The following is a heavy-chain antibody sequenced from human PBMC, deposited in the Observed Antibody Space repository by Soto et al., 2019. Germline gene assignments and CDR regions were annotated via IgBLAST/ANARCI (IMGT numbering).Heavy chain of an antibody. CDR2: ISAYNGNT. Sequence: QVQRVQSGAEVKKPGASVKVSCKASGYTFTSYGISWVRQAPGQGLEWMGWISAYNGNTNYAQKLQGRVTMTTDTSTSTAYMELRSLRSDATAVYYCARQDSSGYSTPGGFDYWGQGTLVTVSS. CDR1: GYTFTSYG. V-gene: IGHV1-18*01. CDR3: ARQDSSGYSTPGGFDY. J-gene: IGHJ4*02. D-gene: IGHD3-22*01.